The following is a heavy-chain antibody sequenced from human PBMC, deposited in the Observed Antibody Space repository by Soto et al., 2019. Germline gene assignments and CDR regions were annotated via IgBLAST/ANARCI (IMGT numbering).Heavy chain of an antibody. V-gene: IGHV3-23*01. J-gene: IGHJ4*02. D-gene: IGHD6-13*01. CDR2: ISGSGGAT. Sequence: GGSLRLSCVVSGFIPSSYAMSWVRQAPGKGLKWVSGISGSGGATSYADSVKGRFTISRDNSKNTLYLQMNSLSAEDTAIYYCAKDAIMVSSSFNYFDFWGQGALVTVSS. CDR1: GFIPSSYA. CDR3: AKDAIMVSSSFNYFDF.